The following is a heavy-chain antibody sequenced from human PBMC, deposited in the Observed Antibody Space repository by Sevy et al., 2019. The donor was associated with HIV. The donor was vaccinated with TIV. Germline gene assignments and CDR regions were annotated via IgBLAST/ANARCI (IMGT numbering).Heavy chain of an antibody. J-gene: IGHJ3*02. D-gene: IGHD3-22*01. CDR3: AIDTGGEYYYDSSGRMGAFDI. Sequence: GGSLRLSCAASGFTFDDYAMHWVRQAPGKGLEWVSGISWNSGSIGYADSVKGRFTISRDNAKNSLYLQMNSLRAEDTALYYCAIDTGGEYYYDSSGRMGAFDIWGQGTMVTVSS. V-gene: IGHV3-9*01. CDR2: ISWNSGSI. CDR1: GFTFDDYA.